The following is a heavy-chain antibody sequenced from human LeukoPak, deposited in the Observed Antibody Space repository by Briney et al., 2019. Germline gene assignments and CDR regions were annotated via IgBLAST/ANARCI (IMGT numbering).Heavy chain of an antibody. V-gene: IGHV3-23*01. CDR1: GFTFSIYA. D-gene: IGHD3-3*01. Sequence: GRSLRLSCAASGFTFSIYAMSWVRQAPGKGLEWVSGISGSSSHTMDADSVRGRFTISGDNTRNTLYLHMNSLRAEDTALYYCAKEHDYSNAAPEWGFDSWGQGTLVTVSS. J-gene: IGHJ4*02. CDR2: ISGSSSHT. CDR3: AKEHDYSNAAPEWGFDS.